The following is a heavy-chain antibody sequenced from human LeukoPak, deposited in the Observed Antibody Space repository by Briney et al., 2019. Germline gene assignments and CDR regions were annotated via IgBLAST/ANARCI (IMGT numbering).Heavy chain of an antibody. CDR1: RGSISSYY. V-gene: IGHV4-59*08. Sequence: PSETLSLTCTLSRGSISSYYWSWIRQPPGKGLEWIGYIYYTGSTNYNPSLTSRVTIPVHTSKNQFSLRLNCATAADTAVYYCARHGYTSGWYLGGWGQGTLVTVSS. D-gene: IGHD6-19*01. CDR3: ARHGYTSGWYLGG. J-gene: IGHJ4*02. CDR2: IYYTGST.